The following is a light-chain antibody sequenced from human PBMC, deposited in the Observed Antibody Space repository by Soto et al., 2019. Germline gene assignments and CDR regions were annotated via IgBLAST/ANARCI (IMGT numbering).Light chain of an antibody. V-gene: IGLV1-40*01. Sequence: QSVLTQPPSVSGAPGQSGSISCTWMSSHFGAGFDVHWYQQFPGTAPKLLIYANSNRPSGVPDRFSGSKSGTSASLAITGLQAEDEADYYCQSYDTNMNGYVFGTGTKVTVL. J-gene: IGLJ1*01. CDR2: ANS. CDR1: SSHFGAGFD. CDR3: QSYDTNMNGYV.